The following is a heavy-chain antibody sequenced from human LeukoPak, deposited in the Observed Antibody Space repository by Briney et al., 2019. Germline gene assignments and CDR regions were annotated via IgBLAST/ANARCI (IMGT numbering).Heavy chain of an antibody. CDR2: ISWNSGSI. D-gene: IGHD3-10*01. CDR1: GFTFDDYA. CDR3: AKYSYGSGTSFDP. J-gene: IGHJ5*02. Sequence: PGGSLRLSCAASGFTFDDYAMHWVRQAPGKGLEWVSGISWNSGSIGYADSVKGRFTISRDNAKNSLYMQMNSLRAEDTATYYCAKYSYGSGTSFDPWGQGTLVTVSS. V-gene: IGHV3-9*01.